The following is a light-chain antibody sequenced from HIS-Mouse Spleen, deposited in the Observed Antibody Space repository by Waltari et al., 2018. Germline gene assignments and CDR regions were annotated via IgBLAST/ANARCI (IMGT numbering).Light chain of an antibody. V-gene: IGLV3-21*03. J-gene: IGLJ2*01. CDR2: DDS. CDR3: QVWDSSSDHPV. Sequence: SYVLTQPPSVSVAPGKTARITCGGNNIGSKSVHWYQQKPGQAPVLVVYDDSDRPSGSPDRFSGSNSGNTATLTISRVEAGDEADYYCQVWDSSSDHPVFGGGTKLTVL. CDR1: NIGSKS.